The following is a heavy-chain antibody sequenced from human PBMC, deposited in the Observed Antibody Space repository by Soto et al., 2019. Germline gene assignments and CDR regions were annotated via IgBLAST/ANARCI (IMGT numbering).Heavy chain of an antibody. V-gene: IGHV1-24*01. CDR1: GYTLTELS. J-gene: IGHJ4*02. Sequence: GVSAEASCKVPGYTLTELSMHWVRQAPGKGLEWMGGFDPEDGETIYAQKFQGRVTMTEDTSTDTAYMELSSLRSEDTAVYYCARDISLLEYSSSDYFDYWGQGTLVTVSS. D-gene: IGHD6-6*01. CDR2: FDPEDGET. CDR3: ARDISLLEYSSSDYFDY.